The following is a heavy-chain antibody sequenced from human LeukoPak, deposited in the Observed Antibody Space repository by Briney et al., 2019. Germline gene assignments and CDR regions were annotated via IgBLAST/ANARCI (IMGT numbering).Heavy chain of an antibody. CDR1: GFTLCIYE. D-gene: IGHD3-10*02. J-gene: IGHJ6*04. CDR2: ISSSGSTI. V-gene: IGHV3-48*03. Sequence: GGSLRLSCAASGFTLCIYEMNCGRDAPGAGEWWVSYISSSGSTIYYADSVKGRFTISRDNAKNSLYLQMNSLRAEDTAVYYCAELGITMIGGVWGKGTTVTISS. CDR3: AELGITMIGGV.